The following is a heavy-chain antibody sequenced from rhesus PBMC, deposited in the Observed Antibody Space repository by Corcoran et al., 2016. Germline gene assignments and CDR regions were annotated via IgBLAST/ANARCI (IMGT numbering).Heavy chain of an antibody. CDR2: IYWDDDK. V-gene: IGHV2-174*01. CDR1: GFSISTSGMG. CDR3: ARRREWELQSFDY. Sequence: QVTLKESGPALVKPTQTLTLTCTFPGFSISTSGMGVGWIRQPPGKALEWLALIYWDDDKYYNTSLKSRLTISKDTSKNQVVLTMTNMDPVDTATYYGARRREWELQSFDYWGQGVLVTVSS. J-gene: IGHJ4*01. D-gene: IGHD1-44*02.